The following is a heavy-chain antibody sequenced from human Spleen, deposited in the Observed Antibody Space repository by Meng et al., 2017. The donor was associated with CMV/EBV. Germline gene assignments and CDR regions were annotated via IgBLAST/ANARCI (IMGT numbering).Heavy chain of an antibody. D-gene: IGHD3-3*01. CDR3: ARFSDFWSGYQN. Sequence: GESLKISCEASGFTFNTYSMDWVRQAPGKGLEWVSSISRSTSYIHYAESVKGRFTFSRDNSKNTLYLQMNSLRVEDTAVYYCARFSDFWSGYQNWGQGTLVTVSS. J-gene: IGHJ4*02. CDR2: ISRSTSYI. V-gene: IGHV3-21*04. CDR1: GFTFNTYS.